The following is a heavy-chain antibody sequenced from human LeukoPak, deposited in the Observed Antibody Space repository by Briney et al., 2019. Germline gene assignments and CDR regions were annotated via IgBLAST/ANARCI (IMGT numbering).Heavy chain of an antibody. D-gene: IGHD1-7*01. V-gene: IGHV4-34*01. CDR2: INHSGST. J-gene: IGHJ6*03. Sequence: SETLSLTCAVYSGSFSGYYWSWIRQPPGKGLEWIGEINHSGSTNYNPSLKSRVTISVDTSKNQFSLKLSSVTAADTAVYYCARENWNYDYYYYYMDVWGKGTTVTVSS. CDR3: ARENWNYDYYYYYMDV. CDR1: SGSFSGYY.